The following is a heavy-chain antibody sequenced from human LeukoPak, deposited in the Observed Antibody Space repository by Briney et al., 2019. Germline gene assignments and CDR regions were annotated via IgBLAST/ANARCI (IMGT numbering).Heavy chain of an antibody. D-gene: IGHD5-18*01. CDR1: GFTFSSYA. V-gene: IGHV3-23*01. J-gene: IGHJ4*02. CDR2: ISGSGGST. CDR3: AKELWFGNYFDY. Sequence: GASLRLSCAASGFTFSSYAMSWVRQAPGKGLEWVSAISGSGGSTYYADPVKGRFTISRDNSKNTLYLQMNSLRAEDTAVYYCAKELWFGNYFDYWGQGTLVTVSS.